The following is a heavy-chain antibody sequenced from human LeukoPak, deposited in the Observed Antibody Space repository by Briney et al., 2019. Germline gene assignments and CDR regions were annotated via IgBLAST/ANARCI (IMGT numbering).Heavy chain of an antibody. J-gene: IGHJ6*03. CDR3: ARVVGVVVVPVYYYMDV. Sequence: ETLSLTCTVSGYSISSGYYWGWIRQPPGKGLEWIGSISHSGSTYYNPSLKSRVTISVDTSKNQFSLKLSSVTAADTAVYYCARVVGVVVVPVYYYMDVWGKGTTVTVSS. V-gene: IGHV4-38-2*02. CDR2: ISHSGST. CDR1: GYSISSGYY. D-gene: IGHD2-2*01.